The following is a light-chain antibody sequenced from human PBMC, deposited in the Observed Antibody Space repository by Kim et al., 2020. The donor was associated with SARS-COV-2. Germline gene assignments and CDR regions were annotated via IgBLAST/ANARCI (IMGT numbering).Light chain of an antibody. Sequence: EIVLTQSPATLSLSPGERATLSCRASQSVSSNLVWYQQKPGQAPRLLIYDASIRATGIPARFSGSGSGTDFTLTISSLEPEDFAVYYCQQRSNWREITFGQGTRLEIK. J-gene: IGKJ5*01. CDR1: QSVSSN. CDR3: QQRSNWREIT. V-gene: IGKV3-11*01. CDR2: DAS.